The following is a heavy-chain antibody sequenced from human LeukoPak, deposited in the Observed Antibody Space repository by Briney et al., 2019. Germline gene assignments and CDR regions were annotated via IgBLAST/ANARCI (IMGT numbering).Heavy chain of an antibody. V-gene: IGHV1-2*02. J-gene: IGHJ4*02. Sequence: ASVKVSCKASGYTFTGYYMHWVRQAPGQGLEWMGWIDPNGGDTNYAQRFQGRVTMTRDTSITTAYMELSRLRSDDTAVYYCARTGGYYDSSGYLYYFDYWGQGTLVTVSS. CDR3: ARTGGYYDSSGYLYYFDY. CDR2: IDPNGGDT. D-gene: IGHD3-22*01. CDR1: GYTFTGYY.